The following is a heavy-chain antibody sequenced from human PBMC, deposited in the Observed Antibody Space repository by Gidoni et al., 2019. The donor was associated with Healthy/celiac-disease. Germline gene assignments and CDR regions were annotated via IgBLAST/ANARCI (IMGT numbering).Heavy chain of an antibody. V-gene: IGHV4-34*01. CDR1: GGSFSGYY. Sequence: QVQLQQWGAGLLKPSETLSLTCAVYGGSFSGYYWSWIRQPPGKGLAWIGEINHSGSTNYNPSLKSRVTISVDTSKNQFSLKLSSVTAADTAVYYCARGGVAVAGTPSPGFDYWGQGTLVTVSS. J-gene: IGHJ4*02. CDR3: ARGGVAVAGTPSPGFDY. CDR2: INHSGST. D-gene: IGHD6-19*01.